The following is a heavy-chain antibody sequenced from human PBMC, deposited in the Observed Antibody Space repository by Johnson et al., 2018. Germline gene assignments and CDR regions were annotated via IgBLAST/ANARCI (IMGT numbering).Heavy chain of an antibody. J-gene: IGHJ3*02. Sequence: QVQLVESGGGVIQPGRSLRLSCAASGFTFSTYTMHWVRQAPGDGLEWVAVLSDDGTNKYYDDSVKGRFTISRDNSQNRLYMKWNSLRAEDPAVYYCVKGSSNGGGAFDSWGPGQMVTVPS. CDR2: LSDDGTNK. CDR1: GFTFSTYT. V-gene: IGHV3-30-3*01. CDR3: VKGSSNGGGAFDS. D-gene: IGHD2-8*01.